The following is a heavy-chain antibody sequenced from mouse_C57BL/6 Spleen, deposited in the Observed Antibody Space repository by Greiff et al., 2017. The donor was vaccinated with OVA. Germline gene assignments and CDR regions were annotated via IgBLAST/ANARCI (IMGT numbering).Heavy chain of an antibody. CDR2: IYPRSGNT. J-gene: IGHJ4*01. Sequence: QVQLQQSGAELARPGASVKLSCKASGYTFTSYGISWVKQRTGQGLEWIGEIYPRSGNTYYNEKFKGKATLTADKSSSTAYMERRSLTSEDSAVYFCARSGAVVATYYAMDYWGQGTSVTVSS. D-gene: IGHD1-1*01. CDR3: ARSGAVVATYYAMDY. CDR1: GYTFTSYG. V-gene: IGHV1-81*01.